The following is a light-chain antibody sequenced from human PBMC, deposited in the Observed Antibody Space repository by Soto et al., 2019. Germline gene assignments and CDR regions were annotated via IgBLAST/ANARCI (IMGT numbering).Light chain of an antibody. Sequence: EIVLTQSPGTLSLSPGERATLSCRASQSVSSSYLAWCQQKPGQAPRLLIYGASSRATGIPDRFSGSGSGTDFTLTISRLEPEDFAVYYCQQYGSSRTFGQGTKVEIK. CDR3: QQYGSSRT. J-gene: IGKJ1*01. V-gene: IGKV3-20*01. CDR2: GAS. CDR1: QSVSSSY.